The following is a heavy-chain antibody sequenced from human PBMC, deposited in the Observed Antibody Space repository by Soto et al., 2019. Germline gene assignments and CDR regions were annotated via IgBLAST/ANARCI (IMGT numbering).Heavy chain of an antibody. Sequence: QVHLGQSGAEVKKPGASVKVSCKAAGYTFTSYYMHWVRQTPGQGIAWMGIIDPSGGSTGYVQKFQGSVTMTRDTSTSTGYMALSTLRSEDTTVYYCARGMNIVVVPAAIGPWGQGTLVTVSS. CDR2: IDPSGGST. CDR1: GYTFTSYY. V-gene: IGHV1-46*01. J-gene: IGHJ5*02. CDR3: ARGMNIVVVPAAIGP. D-gene: IGHD2-2*01.